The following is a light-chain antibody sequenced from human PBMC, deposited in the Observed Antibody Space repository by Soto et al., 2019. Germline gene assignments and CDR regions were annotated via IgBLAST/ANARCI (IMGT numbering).Light chain of an antibody. V-gene: IGKV3-15*01. J-gene: IGKJ2*01. Sequence: EIVMTQSPAALSVSPGERVTLSCRASESLSTYLAWYQHKPGQAPRLLIYGASTKATGIPARFSGSGSATDFTLTISSLQSEDFAVYYCQSYNDWPLSFGQGTKVDIK. CDR3: QSYNDWPLS. CDR2: GAS. CDR1: ESLSTY.